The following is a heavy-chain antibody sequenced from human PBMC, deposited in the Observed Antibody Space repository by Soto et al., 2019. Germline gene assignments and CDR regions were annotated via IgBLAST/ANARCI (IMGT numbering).Heavy chain of an antibody. J-gene: IGHJ6*02. CDR1: GFTFSHYD. CDR3: AKSVAGTGYYYGMDV. D-gene: IGHD6-19*01. V-gene: IGHV3-23*01. Sequence: GGSLRLSCAGSGFTFSHYDMNWVRQAPGKGLEWVSSISGSGGSKYYADSVKGRFTISRDNSKNTLYLQMNSVRAEDTAVYYCAKSVAGTGYYYGMDVWGQGTTVTVSS. CDR2: ISGSGGSK.